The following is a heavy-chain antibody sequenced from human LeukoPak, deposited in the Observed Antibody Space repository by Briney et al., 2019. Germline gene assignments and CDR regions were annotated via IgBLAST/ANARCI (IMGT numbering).Heavy chain of an antibody. CDR1: GGSISSGDYY. J-gene: IGHJ4*02. Sequence: PSQTLSLTCTVSGGSISSGDYYWSWIRQPPGKGLEWIGYIYYSGGTYYNPSLKSRVTISVDTSKNQFSLKLSSVTAADTAVYYCARDGVAAAGTLDYWGQGTLVTVSS. D-gene: IGHD6-13*01. CDR3: ARDGVAAAGTLDY. V-gene: IGHV4-30-4*08. CDR2: IYYSGGT.